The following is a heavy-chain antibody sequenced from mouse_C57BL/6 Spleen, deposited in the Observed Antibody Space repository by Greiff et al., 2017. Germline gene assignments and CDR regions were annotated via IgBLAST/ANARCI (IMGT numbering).Heavy chain of an antibody. V-gene: IGHV1-62-2*01. CDR1: GYTFTEYT. J-gene: IGHJ4*01. D-gene: IGHD1-1*01. CDR3: ARHGPYYYGSSYGGYAMDY. Sequence: VQLQQSGAELVKPGASVKLSCKASGYTFTEYTIHWVKQRSGQGLEWIGWFYPGSGSLKDNEKFKANATLTADTSSSTVNMELSRLTSEDAAVYFGARHGPYYYGSSYGGYAMDYWGQGTSVTVSS. CDR2: FYPGSGSL.